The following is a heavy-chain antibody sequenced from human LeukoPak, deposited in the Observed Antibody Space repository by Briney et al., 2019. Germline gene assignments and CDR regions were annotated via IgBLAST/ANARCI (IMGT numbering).Heavy chain of an antibody. Sequence: GESLKISCKGSGYSFTGYWIGWVRQMPGKGLEWMGIIYPGDSDTRYSPSFLGQVTISADKSISTAYLQWSSLKASDTAMYYCARPRIAAAGNVYYMDVWGKGTTVTVSS. CDR1: GYSFTGYW. D-gene: IGHD6-13*01. J-gene: IGHJ6*03. CDR3: ARPRIAAAGNVYYMDV. V-gene: IGHV5-51*01. CDR2: IYPGDSDT.